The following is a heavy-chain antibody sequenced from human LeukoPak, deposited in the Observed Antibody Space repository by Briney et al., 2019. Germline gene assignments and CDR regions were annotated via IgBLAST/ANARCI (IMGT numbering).Heavy chain of an antibody. Sequence: GGSLRLSCAASGFTFSSYSMNWVRQAPGKGLEWVSYISSSSSTIYYADSVKGRFTISRDNSKNTLYLQMNSLRGEDTAVYYCAREVERGLDVWGQGTTVTVSS. D-gene: IGHD2-15*01. CDR1: GFTFSSYS. CDR3: AREVERGLDV. CDR2: ISSSSSTI. J-gene: IGHJ6*02. V-gene: IGHV3-48*01.